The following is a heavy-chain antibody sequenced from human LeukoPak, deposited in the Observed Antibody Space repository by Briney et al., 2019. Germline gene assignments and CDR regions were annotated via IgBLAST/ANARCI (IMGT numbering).Heavy chain of an antibody. CDR2: IYYSGST. CDR3: ARDGGYSSGWHI. CDR1: GGSISSYY. D-gene: IGHD6-19*01. V-gene: IGHV4-59*12. J-gene: IGHJ4*02. Sequence: PSETLSLTCTVSGGSISSYYWSWIRQPPGKGLEWIGYIYYSGSTNYIPSLKSRVTISVDTSKNQFSLKLSSVTAADTAVYYCARDGGYSSGWHIWGQGTLVTVSS.